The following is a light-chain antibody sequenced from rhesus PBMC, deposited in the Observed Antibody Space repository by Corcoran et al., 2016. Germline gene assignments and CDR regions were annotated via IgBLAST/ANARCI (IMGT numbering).Light chain of an antibody. CDR3: QQGNSNPWT. CDR2: HAN. V-gene: IGKV1-32*04. CDR1: QGIGNY. J-gene: IGKJ1*01. Sequence: DIQVSQSPSSLSASVGDRVTITCRASQGIGNYLNWYQQNPGKAPKLLMYHANILATGCQSRFRGSRYGTEFTLTFSSLQPEDFATYYCQQGNSNPWTFGQGTKVEIK.